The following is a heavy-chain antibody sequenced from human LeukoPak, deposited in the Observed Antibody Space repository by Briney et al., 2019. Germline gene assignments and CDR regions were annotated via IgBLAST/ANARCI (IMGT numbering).Heavy chain of an antibody. V-gene: IGHV3-30*03. CDR3: AREILGYGSGSYVDY. J-gene: IGHJ4*02. Sequence: LTGGSLRLSCAAPGFTFSSYGMHWVRQAPGKGLEWVAVISYDGSNKYYADSVKGRFTISRDNSKNTLYLQMNSLRAEDTAVYYCAREILGYGSGSYVDYWGQGTLVTVSS. D-gene: IGHD3-10*01. CDR2: ISYDGSNK. CDR1: GFTFSSYG.